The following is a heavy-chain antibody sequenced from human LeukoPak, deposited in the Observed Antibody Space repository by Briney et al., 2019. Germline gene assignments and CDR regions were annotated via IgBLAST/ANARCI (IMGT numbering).Heavy chain of an antibody. CDR2: IYYSGST. CDR1: GGSISSYY. CDR3: ARAVGTGAPPDY. V-gene: IGHV4-59*01. J-gene: IGHJ4*02. Sequence: SETLSLTCTVSGGSISSYYWSWIRQPPGKGLEWIGYIYYSGSTNYNPSPKSRVTISVDTSKNQFSLKLSSVTAADTAVYYCARAVGTGAPPDYWGQGTLVTVSS. D-gene: IGHD3/OR15-3a*01.